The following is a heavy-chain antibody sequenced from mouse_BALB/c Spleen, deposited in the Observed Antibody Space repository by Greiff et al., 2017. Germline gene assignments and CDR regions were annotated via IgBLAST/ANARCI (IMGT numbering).Heavy chain of an antibody. CDR2: ISSGGSYT. CDR1: GFTFSSYG. D-gene: IGHD2-14*01. J-gene: IGHJ4*01. CDR3: ARHYRYDGGAMDY. V-gene: IGHV5-6*02. Sequence: EVMLVESGGDLVKPGGSLKLSCAASGFTFSSYGMSWVRQTPDKRLEWVATISSGGSYTYYPDSVKGRFTISRDNAKNTLYLQMSSLKSEDTAMYYCARHYRYDGGAMDYWGQGTSVTVSS.